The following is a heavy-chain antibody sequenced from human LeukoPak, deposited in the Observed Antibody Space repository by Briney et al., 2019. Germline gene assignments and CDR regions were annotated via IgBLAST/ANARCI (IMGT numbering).Heavy chain of an antibody. Sequence: GGSLRLSCAASGFTFSSYAMSWVRQAPGKGLEWVSGISGSGGDTYYADSVKGRSTISRDNSKNTLYLQMNSLRAEDTAVYYCATDRGIVVVPAAIFDYWGQGTLVAVSS. CDR2: ISGSGGDT. CDR1: GFTFSSYA. V-gene: IGHV3-23*01. CDR3: ATDRGIVVVPAAIFDY. J-gene: IGHJ4*02. D-gene: IGHD2-2*01.